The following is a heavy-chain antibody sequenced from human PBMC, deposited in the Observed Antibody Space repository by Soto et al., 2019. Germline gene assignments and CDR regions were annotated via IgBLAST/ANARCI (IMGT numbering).Heavy chain of an antibody. D-gene: IGHD6-13*01. CDR2: IWYDGSNK. CDR3: ARAGAAAGVFYDYYGMDV. J-gene: IGHJ6*02. V-gene: IGHV3-33*01. Sequence: GGSLRLPCAAFGFTFSSFGMHWVRQAPGKGLEWVAVIWYDGSNKYYADSVKGRFTISRDNSKNTLYLQMNSLRAEDTAVYYCARAGAAAGVFYDYYGMDVWGQGTTVTVSS. CDR1: GFTFSSFG.